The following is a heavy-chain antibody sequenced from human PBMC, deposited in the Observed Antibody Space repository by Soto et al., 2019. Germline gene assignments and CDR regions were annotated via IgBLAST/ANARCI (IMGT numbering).Heavy chain of an antibody. CDR1: GYTFTSYY. CDR2: INPSGGST. V-gene: IGHV1-46*03. Sequence: QVQLVQSGAEVKKPGASVKVSCKASGYTFTSYYMHWVRQAPGQGLEWMGIINPSGGSTSYAQKFQGRVTMTRDTYTSTVYMELSSLRSEDTAVYYCARGRVYDDYLGYMDVWGKGTTVTVSS. D-gene: IGHD3-16*01. J-gene: IGHJ6*03. CDR3: ARGRVYDDYLGYMDV.